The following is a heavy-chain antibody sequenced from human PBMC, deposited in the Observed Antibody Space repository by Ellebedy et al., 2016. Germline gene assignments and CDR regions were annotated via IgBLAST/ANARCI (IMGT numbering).Heavy chain of an antibody. CDR1: GDSIRSSGHW. CDR3: ALYDISSGSFNP. Sequence: SETLSLXXTVYGDSIRSSGHWWSWVRQAPGKGLEWIGSTYYSGNTNYNPSLKSRITISVDTSKSQFSLNLNSVTAADTAIYYCALYDISSGSFNPWGQGTLVTVSS. J-gene: IGHJ5*02. V-gene: IGHV4-31*03. CDR2: TYYSGNT. D-gene: IGHD2-8*01.